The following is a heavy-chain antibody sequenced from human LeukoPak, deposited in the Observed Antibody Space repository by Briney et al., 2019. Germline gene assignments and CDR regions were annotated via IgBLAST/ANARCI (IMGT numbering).Heavy chain of an antibody. Sequence: SETLSLTCTVSGGSISSYYWSWVRQPPGKGLEWIGYIYYSGSTNYNPSLKSRVTISVDTSKNQFSLKLSSVTAADTAVYYCARDTNDGAFDYWGQGTLVTVSS. J-gene: IGHJ4*02. V-gene: IGHV4-59*01. CDR3: ARDTNDGAFDY. D-gene: IGHD2-8*01. CDR2: IYYSGST. CDR1: GGSISSYY.